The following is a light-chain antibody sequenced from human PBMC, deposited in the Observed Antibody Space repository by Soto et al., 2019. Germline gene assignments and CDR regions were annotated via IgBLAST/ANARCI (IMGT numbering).Light chain of an antibody. Sequence: IVMTQSPDSLAVSLGERATINCKSSQSLLYSPRNKSYLAWFQQKPRQPPKLLIYWASSREIGVPDRFSGSESGTDFTLSISSLQPEDVAVYYCQQYFSTPPLTFGGGTKVEIK. CDR3: QQYFSTPPLT. CDR1: QSLLYSPRNKSY. CDR2: WAS. J-gene: IGKJ4*01. V-gene: IGKV4-1*01.